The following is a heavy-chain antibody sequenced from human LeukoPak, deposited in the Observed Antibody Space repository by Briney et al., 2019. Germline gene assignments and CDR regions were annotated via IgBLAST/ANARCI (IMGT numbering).Heavy chain of an antibody. Sequence: GGSLRPSCAASGFTFSSYAMHWVRQAPGKGLEWVAVISYDGSNKYYADSVKGRFTISRDNSKNTLYLQMNSLRAEDTAVYYCARDVIADASYDSSSYCLDYWGQGTLVTVSS. J-gene: IGHJ4*02. CDR2: ISYDGSNK. CDR3: ARDVIADASYDSSSYCLDY. D-gene: IGHD3-22*01. V-gene: IGHV3-30*04. CDR1: GFTFSSYA.